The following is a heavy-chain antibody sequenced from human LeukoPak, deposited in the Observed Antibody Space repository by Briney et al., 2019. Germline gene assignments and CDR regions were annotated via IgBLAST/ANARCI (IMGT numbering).Heavy chain of an antibody. D-gene: IGHD3-10*01. CDR3: AKLRLSYYYGSGSYYDDYFDY. Sequence: PGGSLRLSCAASGFTFSSYAMSWVRQAPGKGLEWVSAISGSGGSTYYADSVKGRFTISRDNSKNTLYLQMNSLRAEDTAVYYCAKLRLSYYYGSGSYYDDYFDYWGQGTLSPSPQ. CDR2: ISGSGGST. J-gene: IGHJ4*02. CDR1: GFTFSSYA. V-gene: IGHV3-23*01.